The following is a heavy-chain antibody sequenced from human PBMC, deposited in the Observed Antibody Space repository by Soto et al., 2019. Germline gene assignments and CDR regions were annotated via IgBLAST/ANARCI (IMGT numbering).Heavy chain of an antibody. Sequence: EVQLVESGGGLVKPGGSLRLSCAASGFTFSSYSMNWVRQAPGKGLEWVSSISSSSSYIYYADSVKGRFTISRDNAKNSLYLQMNSMRAEDTVVYYCARSNGVGATRIGVDYWGQGTPVTVSS. CDR3: ARSNGVGATRIGVDY. CDR2: ISSSSSYI. CDR1: GFTFSSYS. D-gene: IGHD1-26*01. V-gene: IGHV3-21*01. J-gene: IGHJ4*02.